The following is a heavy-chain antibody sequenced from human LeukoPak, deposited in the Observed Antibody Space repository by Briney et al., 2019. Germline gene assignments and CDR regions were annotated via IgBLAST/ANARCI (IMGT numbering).Heavy chain of an antibody. CDR1: GGSFSGYY. D-gene: IGHD3-22*01. J-gene: IGHJ5*02. CDR3: AREQYYYDSSGYLSWFDP. V-gene: IGHV4-59*01. Sequence: SETLSLTCAVYGGSFSGYYWSWIRQPPGKGLEWIGYIYYSGSTNYNPSLKSRVTISVDTSKNQFSLKLSSVTAADTAVYYCAREQYYYDSSGYLSWFDPWGQGTLVTVSS. CDR2: IYYSGST.